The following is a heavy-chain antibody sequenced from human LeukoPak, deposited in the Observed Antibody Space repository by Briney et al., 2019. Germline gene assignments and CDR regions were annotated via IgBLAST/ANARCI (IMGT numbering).Heavy chain of an antibody. V-gene: IGHV1-2*02. D-gene: IGHD6-13*01. CDR1: GYTFTDYY. CDR2: IGPNSGDT. Sequence: VASVKVSCKTSGYTFTDYYIHWVRQAPGQGLEWMGWIGPNSGDTKYAQKFQGRVTMTRDTSISTVYMELSTLRSDDTAVYYCATNRGSSWPMDAFDVWGQGTMVTVSS. J-gene: IGHJ3*01. CDR3: ATNRGSSWPMDAFDV.